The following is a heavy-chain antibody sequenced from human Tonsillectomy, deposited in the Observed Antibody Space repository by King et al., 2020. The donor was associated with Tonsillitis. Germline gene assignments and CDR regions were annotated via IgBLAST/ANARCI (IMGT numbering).Heavy chain of an antibody. CDR3: AKDLYYYDSSGYLDS. D-gene: IGHD3-22*01. J-gene: IGHJ4*02. CDR2: ISYDGSDK. Sequence: VQLVESGGRVVQPGRSLRLSCAASGFTFSSYGMHGVRQAPGKGLEWVAVISYDGSDKYYADSVKGRFTISRDNSKNTLYLQMNSLRAEDTAVYYCAKDLYYYDSSGYLDSWGQGTLVTVSS. CDR1: GFTFSSYG. V-gene: IGHV3-30*18.